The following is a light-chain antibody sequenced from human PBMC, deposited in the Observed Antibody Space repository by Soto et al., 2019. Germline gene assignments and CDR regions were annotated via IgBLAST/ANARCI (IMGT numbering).Light chain of an antibody. V-gene: IGLV2-14*01. CDR2: GVS. Sequence: ALTQPASVSGSPGQSITVSCTGTTSDVGAYNYVSWFQQRPGKAPKLVIYGVSSRPSGVSNRFSGSKSGNTASLTISGLQAEDEADYYCSSYTISNTLPFVFGTGTKVTVL. CDR1: TSDVGAYNY. J-gene: IGLJ1*01. CDR3: SSYTISNTLPFV.